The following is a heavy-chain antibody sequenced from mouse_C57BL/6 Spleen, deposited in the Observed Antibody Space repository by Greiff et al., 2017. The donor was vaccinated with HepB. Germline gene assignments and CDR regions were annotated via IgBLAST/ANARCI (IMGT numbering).Heavy chain of an antibody. Sequence: VQLQQSGAELVKPGASVKISCKASGYAFSSYWMNWVKQRPGKGLEGIGQIYPGDGDTNYNGKFKGKATLTADKSSSTAYMQLSSLTSEDSAVYFCASSYYSKGAWFAYWGQGTLVTVSA. CDR1: GYAFSSYW. CDR2: IYPGDGDT. D-gene: IGHD2-5*01. J-gene: IGHJ3*01. CDR3: ASSYYSKGAWFAY. V-gene: IGHV1-80*01.